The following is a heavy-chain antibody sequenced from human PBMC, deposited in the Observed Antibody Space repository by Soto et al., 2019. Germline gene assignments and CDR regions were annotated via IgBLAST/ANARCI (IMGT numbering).Heavy chain of an antibody. J-gene: IGHJ3*02. D-gene: IGHD2-15*01. V-gene: IGHV1-46*01. CDR1: GYTFTSYY. Sequence: VQVSCKASGYTFTSYYMHWVRQAPGQGLEWMGIINPSGGSTSYAQKFQGRVTMTRNTSTSTVYMELSSLRSEDTAVYYCARPVGHDAFDIWGQGTMVTVSS. CDR3: ARPVGHDAFDI. CDR2: INPSGGST.